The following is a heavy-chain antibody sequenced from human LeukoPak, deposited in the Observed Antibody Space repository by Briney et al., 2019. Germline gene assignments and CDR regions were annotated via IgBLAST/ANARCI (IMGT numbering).Heavy chain of an antibody. Sequence: SETLSLTCTVSGASISSYYWSWIRQPAGKGLEWIGRIYTSGSTNYNPSLKSRVTMSVDTSKNQFSLKLSSVTAADTAVYYCAREPLLSGWFDPWGQGTLVTVSS. V-gene: IGHV4-4*07. CDR3: AREPLLSGWFDP. CDR2: IYTSGST. J-gene: IGHJ5*02. CDR1: GASISSYY. D-gene: IGHD2-2*01.